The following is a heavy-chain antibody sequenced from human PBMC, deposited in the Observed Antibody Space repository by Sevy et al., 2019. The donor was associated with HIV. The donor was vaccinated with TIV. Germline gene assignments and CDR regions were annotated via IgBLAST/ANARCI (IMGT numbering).Heavy chain of an antibody. CDR2: IRFDGSIK. J-gene: IGHJ6*02. CDR1: GFTFSTYG. V-gene: IGHV3-30*02. D-gene: IGHD2-2*01. Sequence: GGSLRLSCAASGFTFSTYGMHWVRQAPGKGLEWVAFIRFDGSIKYYRDFVKGRLTISRDNSKNTLYLQMNSLRAGDTAVYFCAKVLHIVEIPAAIDYYYGMDVWGQGTTVTVSS. CDR3: AKVLHIVEIPAAIDYYYGMDV.